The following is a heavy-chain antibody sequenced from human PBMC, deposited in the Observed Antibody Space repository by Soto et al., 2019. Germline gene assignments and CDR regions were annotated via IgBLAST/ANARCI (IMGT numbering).Heavy chain of an antibody. D-gene: IGHD3-10*01. CDR2: IYPGDSDT. Sequence: GESLKISCKASGYSFTTYWIGWVRQMPGKGLEWMGIIYPGDSDTKYSPSLQGQVTISADKSISTAYLQWSSLKASDTAMYYCAGGGVRGVITRTRDYYGMDVRGRRTTVPGS. CDR1: GYSFTTYW. CDR3: AGGGVRGVITRTRDYYGMDV. V-gene: IGHV5-51*01. J-gene: IGHJ6*02.